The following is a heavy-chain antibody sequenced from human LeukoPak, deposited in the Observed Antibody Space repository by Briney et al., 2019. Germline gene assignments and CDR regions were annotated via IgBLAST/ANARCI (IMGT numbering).Heavy chain of an antibody. CDR3: ARDRRVATAGFIDY. D-gene: IGHD5-12*01. Sequence: GGSLRLSCAASGFTFSSYGMHWGRQAPGKGLEWVAAIWYDGSNKYYADSVKGRFTISRDNSKNTLYLQMNSLRAEDTAVYYCARDRRVATAGFIDYWGQGTLVTVSS. J-gene: IGHJ4*02. CDR1: GFTFSSYG. CDR2: IWYDGSNK. V-gene: IGHV3-33*01.